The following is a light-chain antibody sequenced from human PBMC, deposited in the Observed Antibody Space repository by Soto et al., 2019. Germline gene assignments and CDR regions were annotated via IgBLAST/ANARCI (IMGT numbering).Light chain of an antibody. CDR2: AAS. Sequence: DIQLTQSPSFLSASVGDRVTITCRASQDISSHLVWFQQEPGKAPKLLIYAASTLQSGVPSRFSGVGAGTEFTLTISSLQPEDFATYYCRQLDSFPPTFGQGTKVETK. CDR1: QDISSH. CDR3: RQLDSFPPT. J-gene: IGKJ1*01. V-gene: IGKV1-9*01.